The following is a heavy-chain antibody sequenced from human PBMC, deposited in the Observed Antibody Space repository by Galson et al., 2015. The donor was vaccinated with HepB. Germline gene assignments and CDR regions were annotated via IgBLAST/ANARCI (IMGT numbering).Heavy chain of an antibody. CDR3: ARPHSSGYGGAFDI. V-gene: IGHV1-69*13. D-gene: IGHD3-22*01. Sequence: SVKVSCKASGGTFSSYAISWVRQAPGQGLEWMGGIIPIFGTANYAQRFQGRVTITADESTSTAYMELSSLRSEDTAVYYCARPHSSGYGGAFDIWGQGTMVTVSS. CDR1: GGTFSSYA. J-gene: IGHJ3*02. CDR2: IIPIFGTA.